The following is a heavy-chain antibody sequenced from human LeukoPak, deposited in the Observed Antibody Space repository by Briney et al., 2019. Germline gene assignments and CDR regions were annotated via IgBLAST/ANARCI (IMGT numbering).Heavy chain of an antibody. CDR3: ARESSIAAAGAGNWFDP. CDR1: GGTFSSYS. CDR2: IIPIFGTT. D-gene: IGHD6-13*01. Sequence: SVKVSCKASGGTFSSYSINWVRQAPGLGLEWMGGIIPIFGTTNYAQRFQDRVTITADKSTSTAYMELSSLRSEDTAVYYCARESSIAAAGAGNWFDPWGQGTLVTVSS. J-gene: IGHJ5*02. V-gene: IGHV1-69*06.